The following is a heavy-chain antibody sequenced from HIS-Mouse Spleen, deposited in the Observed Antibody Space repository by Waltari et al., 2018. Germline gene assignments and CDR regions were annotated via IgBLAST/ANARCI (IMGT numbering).Heavy chain of an antibody. CDR1: GFTFSSYG. J-gene: IGHJ3*01. CDR2: ISYDGSNK. Sequence: QVQLVESGGGVVQPGRSLRLSCAASGFTFSSYGMHWVRQAPGKGLEWVAVISYDGSNKYYADSVKGRFTISRDNSKNTLYRQMNSLRAEDTAVYYCVVSGSWGQGTMVTVSS. V-gene: IGHV3-30*03. D-gene: IGHD1-26*01. CDR3: VVSGS.